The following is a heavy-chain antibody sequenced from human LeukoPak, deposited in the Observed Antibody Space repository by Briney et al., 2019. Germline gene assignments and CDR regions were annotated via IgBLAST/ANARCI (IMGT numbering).Heavy chain of an antibody. V-gene: IGHV1-2*02. J-gene: IGHJ4*02. D-gene: IGHD3-16*01. CDR2: INPNSGGT. Sequence: ASVKVSCKASGYTFTGYYMHWVRQAPGQGLEWMGWINPNSGGTNYAQKFQGRVTMTRDTSISTAYMELSRLRSDDTAVYYCASTEYYDYVWGSYRDYYFDYWGQGTLVTVSS. CDR3: ASTEYYDYVWGSYRDYYFDY. CDR1: GYTFTGYY.